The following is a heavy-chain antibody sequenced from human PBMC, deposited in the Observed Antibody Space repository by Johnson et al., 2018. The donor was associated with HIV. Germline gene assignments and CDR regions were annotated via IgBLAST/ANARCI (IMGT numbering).Heavy chain of an antibody. CDR3: ARDLTVADIGHYAFDI. J-gene: IGHJ3*02. D-gene: IGHD6-19*01. CDR1: GFTFSSYA. Sequence: VRLVESGGGVVQPGRSLRVSSTASGFTFSSYAMHWVRQAPGKGLEWVSYISSSGSIIYYGDSVKGRFTISRDKAKNSLYLQMNSLRADDTALYYCARDLTVADIGHYAFDIWGQGTLVTVSS. V-gene: IGHV3-48*01. CDR2: ISSSGSII.